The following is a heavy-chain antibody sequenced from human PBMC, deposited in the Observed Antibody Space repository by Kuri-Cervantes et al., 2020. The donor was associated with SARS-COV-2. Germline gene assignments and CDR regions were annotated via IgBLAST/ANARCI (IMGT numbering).Heavy chain of an antibody. V-gene: IGHV4-59*12. J-gene: IGHJ4*02. CDR2: VYNTGST. Sequence: SETLSLTCAVSGGSFSRYYWNWVRQPPGKGLEWIGYVYNTGSTGYNPSLKSRVTISVDTSKNQFSLKLSSVTAADTAVYYCASGVVTDFDYWGQGTLVTVSS. CDR3: ASGVVTDFDY. D-gene: IGHD3-3*01. CDR1: GGSFSRYY.